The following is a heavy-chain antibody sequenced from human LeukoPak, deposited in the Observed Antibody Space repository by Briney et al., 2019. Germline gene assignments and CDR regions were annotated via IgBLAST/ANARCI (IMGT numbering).Heavy chain of an antibody. J-gene: IGHJ4*02. CDR1: GFTFSSSA. CDR2: ISESGGTT. CDR3: AKAIASFDY. V-gene: IGHV3-23*01. Sequence: PGGSLRLSCVASGFTFSSSAMSWVRQAPGKGLEWVSLISESGGTTYYADSVKGRFTISRDNSKNTLYLQMNSLRAEDTAVYYCAKAIASFDYWGQGTLVTVSS.